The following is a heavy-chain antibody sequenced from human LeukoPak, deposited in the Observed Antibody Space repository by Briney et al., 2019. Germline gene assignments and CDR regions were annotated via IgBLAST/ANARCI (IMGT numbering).Heavy chain of an antibody. J-gene: IGHJ5*01. V-gene: IGHV3-13*04. CDR3: ARGLTRGLDS. Sequence: GGSLRLSCAASGFVLSSYDMHWVRQATGKGLEWVSSIAITVNTYYSGSVKGRFTISRENAKNSLYLQMNSLRAGETAVYYCARGLTRGLDSWGQGTLVTVSS. D-gene: IGHD2-8*01. CDR2: IAITVNT. CDR1: GFVLSSYD.